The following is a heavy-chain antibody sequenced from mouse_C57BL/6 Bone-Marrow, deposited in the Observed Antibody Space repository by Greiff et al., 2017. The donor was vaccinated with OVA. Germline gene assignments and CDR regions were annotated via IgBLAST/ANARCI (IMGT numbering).Heavy chain of an antibody. Sequence: VQLQQPGAELVKPGASVKLSCKASGYTFTSYWMHWVKQRPGRGLEWIGRIDPNSGGTKYNEKFKSKATLTVDKPSSTAYMQLRSLTSEDSAVYYCARRALSNLFAYWGQGTLVTVSA. D-gene: IGHD2-5*01. CDR2: IDPNSGGT. J-gene: IGHJ3*01. CDR3: ARRALSNLFAY. CDR1: GYTFTSYW. V-gene: IGHV1-72*01.